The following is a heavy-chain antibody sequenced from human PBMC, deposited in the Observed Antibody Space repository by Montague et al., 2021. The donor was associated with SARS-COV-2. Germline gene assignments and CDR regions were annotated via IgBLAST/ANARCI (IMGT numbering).Heavy chain of an antibody. CDR1: GFTFSNYP. V-gene: IGHV3-23*03. CDR2: IHSTGRGT. J-gene: IGHJ5*02. Sequence: SLRLSCAASGFTFSNYPMSWIRQAPGKGLDWVSVIHSTGRGTYYXXSVQGRFTISRDNLKNTVYLQMDRLRDVDTALYYCAKVGDILTGYSLINLDAWGQGALVVVSS. D-gene: IGHD3-9*01. CDR3: AKVGDILTGYSLINLDA.